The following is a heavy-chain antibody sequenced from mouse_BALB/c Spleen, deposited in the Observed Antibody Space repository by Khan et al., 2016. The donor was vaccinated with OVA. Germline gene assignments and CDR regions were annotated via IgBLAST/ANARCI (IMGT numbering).Heavy chain of an antibody. CDR2: LGPGSGST. D-gene: IGHD1-1*01. CDR3: ARSNYYGGSRYAMDY. Sequence: DLVKPGASVKLSCKASGYTFTSYWLYWIKQRPGEGLEWIGRLGPGSGSTYYNEMFKDKATLTVDTSSSTSYLQLSSLSSEDSAVYFCARSNYYGGSRYAMDYWGQGTSVTVTS. CDR1: GYTFTSYW. J-gene: IGHJ4*01. V-gene: IGHV1S41*01.